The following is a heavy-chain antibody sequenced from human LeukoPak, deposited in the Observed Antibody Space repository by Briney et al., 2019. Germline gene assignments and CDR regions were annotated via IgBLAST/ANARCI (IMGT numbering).Heavy chain of an antibody. V-gene: IGHV5-51*01. CDR2: IYPGDSDT. CDR1: GYSFTSYW. Sequence: GESLKTSCKGSGYSFTSYWIGWVRQMPGKGLEWMGIIYPGDSDTRYSPSFQGQVTISADKSISTAYLQWSSLKASDTAMYYCAAWSGYYKSRFDPWGQGTLVTVSS. CDR3: AAWSGYYKSRFDP. J-gene: IGHJ5*02. D-gene: IGHD3-3*01.